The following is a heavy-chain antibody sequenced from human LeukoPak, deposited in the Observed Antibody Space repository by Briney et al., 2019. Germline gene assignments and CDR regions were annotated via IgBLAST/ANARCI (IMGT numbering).Heavy chain of an antibody. V-gene: IGHV4-31*03. CDR1: GASISSDAYF. CDR3: AGGPAYLNSVPDS. CDR2: IYYTGNT. Sequence: SETLSLICTVSGASISSDAYFWSWIRQHPGKGLEWLGYIYYTGNTAPNPSLRSRLTISRDTSKNQFSLSLTSVTAADTAVYYCAGGPAYLNSVPDSWGQGTLVTVSS. D-gene: IGHD2/OR15-2a*01. J-gene: IGHJ4*02.